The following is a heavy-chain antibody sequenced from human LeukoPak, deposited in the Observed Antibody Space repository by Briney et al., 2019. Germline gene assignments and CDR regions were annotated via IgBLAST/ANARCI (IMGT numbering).Heavy chain of an antibody. CDR3: ARVDYFDSNGYYQQIDY. CDR2: ISYDGSNK. J-gene: IGHJ4*02. Sequence: PGRSLRLSCAASGFSFSSYAMHWVRQAPGKGLEWVAVISYDGSNKDYAESVKGRFTVSRDNSKNTLYLQMNSLRAEDTAVFYCARVDYFDSNGYYQQIDYWGQGTLVIVSS. D-gene: IGHD3-22*01. CDR1: GFSFSSYA. V-gene: IGHV3-30-3*01.